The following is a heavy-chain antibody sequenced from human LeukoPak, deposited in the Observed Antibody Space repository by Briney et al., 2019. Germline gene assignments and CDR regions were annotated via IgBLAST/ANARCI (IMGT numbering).Heavy chain of an antibody. CDR1: GHTLTELS. CDR3: ATVQWLVHGDYYYGMDV. Sequence: ASEKVSCKVSGHTLTELSMHWVRQAPGKGLEWMGGFDPEDGETIYAQKFQGRVTMTEDTSTDTAYMELSGLRSEDTAVYYCATVQWLVHGDYYYGMDVWGQGTTVTVSS. D-gene: IGHD6-19*01. CDR2: FDPEDGET. V-gene: IGHV1-24*01. J-gene: IGHJ6*02.